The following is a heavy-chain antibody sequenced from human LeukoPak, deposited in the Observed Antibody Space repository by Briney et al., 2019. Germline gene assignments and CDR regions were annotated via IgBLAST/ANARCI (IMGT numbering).Heavy chain of an antibody. V-gene: IGHV3-23*01. CDR2: IYDDNT. J-gene: IGHJ4*02. Sequence: LPGGSLRLSCAASGFTVSAYAMARVRQAPGKGLEWVSTIYDDNTYYADSVKGRFAISTDNSKNTLYLQMNNLRVEDTAVYFCAARKVRGVWFYLDYWGQGTLVTVSS. CDR3: AARKVRGVWFYLDY. D-gene: IGHD3-10*01. CDR1: GFTVSAYA.